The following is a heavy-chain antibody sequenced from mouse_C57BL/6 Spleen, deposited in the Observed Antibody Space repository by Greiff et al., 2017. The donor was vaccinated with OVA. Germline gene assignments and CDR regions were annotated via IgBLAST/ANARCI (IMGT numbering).Heavy chain of an antibody. J-gene: IGHJ1*03. CDR1: GYTFTSYW. Sequence: QVQLQQPGTELVKPGASVKLSCKASGYTFTSYWMHWVKQRPGQGLEWIGNINPSNGGTNYNEKFKSKATLTGDKSSSTAYMQLSSLTSEDSAVYYCARPPVPYWYFDVWGTGTTVTVSS. V-gene: IGHV1-53*01. D-gene: IGHD4-1*01. CDR2: INPSNGGT. CDR3: ARPPVPYWYFDV.